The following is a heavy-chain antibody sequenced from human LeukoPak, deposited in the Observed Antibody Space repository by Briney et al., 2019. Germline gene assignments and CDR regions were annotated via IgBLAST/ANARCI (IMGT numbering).Heavy chain of an antibody. CDR3: ARGLADCSSSSCLPYGVDV. J-gene: IGHJ6*02. Sequence: GGSLRPSCAASGFTFDDYAMIWVRQRPGRGLEWVSYINWSGTSADYADSVKARFTISRDNAKNSLYLQMNSLRGEDTAFYHCARGLADCSSSSCLPYGVDVWGQGTTVTVSS. V-gene: IGHV3-20*01. CDR1: GFTFDDYA. D-gene: IGHD2-2*01. CDR2: INWSGTSA.